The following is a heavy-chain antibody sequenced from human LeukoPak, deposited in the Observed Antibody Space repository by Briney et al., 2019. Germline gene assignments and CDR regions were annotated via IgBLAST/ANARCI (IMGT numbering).Heavy chain of an antibody. Sequence: PSQTLSLTCTASGGSISSGDYYWSWIRQPPGKGLEWIGYIYYSGSTYYNPSLKSRVTISVDTSKNQFSLKLSSVTAADTAVYYCARVPHYYDSSGDNWFDPWGQGTLVTVSS. V-gene: IGHV4-30-4*01. D-gene: IGHD3-22*01. J-gene: IGHJ5*02. CDR3: ARVPHYYDSSGDNWFDP. CDR2: IYYSGST. CDR1: GGSISSGDYY.